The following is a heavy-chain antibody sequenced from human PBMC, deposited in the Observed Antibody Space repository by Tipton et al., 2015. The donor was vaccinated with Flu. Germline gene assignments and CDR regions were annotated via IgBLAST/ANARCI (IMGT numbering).Heavy chain of an antibody. CDR3: ATLERG. V-gene: IGHV3-7*01. D-gene: IGHD1-1*01. CDR1: GFTFGNDW. J-gene: IGHJ4*02. Sequence: SLRLSCAASGFTFGNDWMTWVRQAPGKGLEWVAEMNQDGSGKYYVDSVKGRVTVSRDNAKNSLYLQMNSLRVEDTAVYYCATLERGWGQGTLVTVSS. CDR2: MNQDGSGK.